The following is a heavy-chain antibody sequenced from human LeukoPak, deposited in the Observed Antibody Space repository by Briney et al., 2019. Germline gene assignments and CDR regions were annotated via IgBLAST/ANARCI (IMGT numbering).Heavy chain of an antibody. V-gene: IGHV3-23*01. CDR1: GLTFTYYA. CDR3: AKVGSSGWYAMDV. D-gene: IGHD6-19*01. CDR2: ISGSGGSA. J-gene: IGHJ6*02. Sequence: PGGSLRLSCTASGLTFTYYAMTWVRQAPGKGLEWVSLISGSGGSAKYADSVKGRFTISRDNSENTLFLQMSSLRAEDTAIYYCAKVGSSGWYAMDVWGRGTSVTVS.